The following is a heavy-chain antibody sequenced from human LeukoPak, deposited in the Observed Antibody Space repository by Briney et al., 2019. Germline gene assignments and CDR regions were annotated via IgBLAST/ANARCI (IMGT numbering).Heavy chain of an antibody. CDR2: IWYDGSNK. V-gene: IGHV3-33*01. CDR1: GFTFSSYG. CDR3: ARDLCCSSTSCYQNFCGMDV. J-gene: IGHJ6*02. Sequence: GGSLRLSCAASGFTFSSYGMHWVRQAPGKGLEWVAVIWYDGSNKYYADSVKGRFTISRDNSKNTLYLQMNSLRAEDTAVYCCARDLCCSSTSCYQNFCGMDVWGQGTTVTVSS. D-gene: IGHD2-2*01.